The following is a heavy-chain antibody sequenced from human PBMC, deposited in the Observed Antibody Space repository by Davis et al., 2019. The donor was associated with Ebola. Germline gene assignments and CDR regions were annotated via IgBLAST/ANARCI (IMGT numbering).Heavy chain of an antibody. V-gene: IGHV1-2*02. CDR2: INPNTGGT. CDR3: ARAVPATQNLDY. Sequence: ASVQVSCNTSAYTFTAYFIHWVRRAPGEAREWMGWINPNTGGTNSAQKFQGRVTMTRATSMTTAYMELNGLRSDDTAVYYCARAVPATQNLDYWGQGTLVTVSS. D-gene: IGHD2-15*01. CDR1: AYTFTAYF. J-gene: IGHJ4*02.